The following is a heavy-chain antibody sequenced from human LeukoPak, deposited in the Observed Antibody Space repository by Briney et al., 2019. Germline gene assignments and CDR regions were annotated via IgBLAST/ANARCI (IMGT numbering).Heavy chain of an antibody. Sequence: PSETLSLTCTVSGGSISSYYWSWIRQPPGKGLEWIGYIYYSGSTNYNPSLKSRVTISVDTSKNQLSLKLSSVTAADTAVYYCATKSREGAFDIWGQGTMVTVSS. J-gene: IGHJ3*02. CDR1: GGSISSYY. D-gene: IGHD1-26*01. CDR2: IYYSGST. CDR3: ATKSREGAFDI. V-gene: IGHV4-59*01.